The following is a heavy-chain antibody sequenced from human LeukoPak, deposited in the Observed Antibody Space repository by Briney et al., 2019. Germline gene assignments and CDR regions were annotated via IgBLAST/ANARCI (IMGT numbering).Heavy chain of an antibody. D-gene: IGHD5-18*01. Sequence: GGSLRLSCAASGFTVRSDYMSWVRQAPGKGLEWVSVIYGGGSTYYADSMKGRFTISRDNSKNTLYLQMNSLRAEDTAVYYCARDGGYSYGYGFDYWGQGTLVTVSS. CDR3: ARDGGYSYGYGFDY. CDR2: IYGGGST. J-gene: IGHJ4*02. CDR1: GFTVRSDY. V-gene: IGHV3-53*01.